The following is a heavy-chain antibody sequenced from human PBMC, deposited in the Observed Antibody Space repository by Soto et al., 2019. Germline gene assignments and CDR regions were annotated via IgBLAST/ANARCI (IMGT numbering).Heavy chain of an antibody. Sequence: TLSLTCTVSGDSMSSGDYYWNWIRQHPEKGLEWIGYINYRGTTFYNPSLKSRIAISADTSKNQFSLRLTSVTAADTAMYFCARDAPGAAPYWGQGTLVTVSS. CDR2: INYRGTT. V-gene: IGHV4-31*03. CDR1: GDSMSSGDYY. D-gene: IGHD6-13*01. J-gene: IGHJ4*02. CDR3: ARDAPGAAPY.